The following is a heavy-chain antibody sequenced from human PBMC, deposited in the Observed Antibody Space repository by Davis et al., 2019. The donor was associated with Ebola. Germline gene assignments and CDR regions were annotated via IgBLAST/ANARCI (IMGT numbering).Heavy chain of an antibody. Sequence: TLSLTCTVSGGSISSYYWSWIRQPPGKALEWLALIYWDDEKRYNPSLKSRLTISKDTSKSQVVLTMTNMDPVDTATYYCARIGAFGSGWLYYYYGMDVWGQGTTVTVSS. CDR2: IYWDDEK. D-gene: IGHD6-19*01. V-gene: IGHV2-5*08. CDR1: GGSISSYYW. J-gene: IGHJ6*02. CDR3: ARIGAFGSGWLYYYYGMDV.